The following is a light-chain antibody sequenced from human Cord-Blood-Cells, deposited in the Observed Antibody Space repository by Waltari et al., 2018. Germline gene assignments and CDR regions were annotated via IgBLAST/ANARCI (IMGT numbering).Light chain of an antibody. J-gene: IGLJ3*02. CDR3: QSYDSSLSGYWV. CDR1: SSNIGAGYD. CDR2: GNS. Sequence: QSVLTQPPSVSGAPGQRVTISCTGSSSNIGAGYDVHSYQQLPGTAPKLLIYGNSNRPSGVPDRFSGSKSGTSASLAITGLQAEDEADYYCQSYDSSLSGYWVFGGGTKLTVL. V-gene: IGLV1-40*01.